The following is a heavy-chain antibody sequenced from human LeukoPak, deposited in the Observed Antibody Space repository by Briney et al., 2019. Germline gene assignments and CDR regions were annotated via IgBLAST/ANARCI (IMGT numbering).Heavy chain of an antibody. Sequence: ASVKVSCKASGYTFTSYYMHWVRQAPGQGLEWMGWMNPNSGNTGYAQKFQGRVTMTRNTSISTAYMELSSLRSEDTAVYYCATNIFTMINDYWGQGTLVTVSS. J-gene: IGHJ4*02. D-gene: IGHD3-22*01. V-gene: IGHV1-8*02. CDR3: ATNIFTMINDY. CDR2: MNPNSGNT. CDR1: GYTFTSYY.